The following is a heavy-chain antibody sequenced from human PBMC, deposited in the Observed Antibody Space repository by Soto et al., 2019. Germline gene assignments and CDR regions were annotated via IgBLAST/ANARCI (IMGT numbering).Heavy chain of an antibody. D-gene: IGHD3-16*01. CDR1: GGSISSSNYY. CDR2: IYYSGST. CDR3: ASPTLGAFDI. J-gene: IGHJ3*02. Sequence: SETLSLTCAVSGGSISSSNYYWGWIRQPPGKGLEWIGSIYYSGSTSYNSSLKSRVTISVDTSKNQFSLRLSSVTAADTAVYYCASPTLGAFDIWGQGTMVTVSS. V-gene: IGHV4-39*01.